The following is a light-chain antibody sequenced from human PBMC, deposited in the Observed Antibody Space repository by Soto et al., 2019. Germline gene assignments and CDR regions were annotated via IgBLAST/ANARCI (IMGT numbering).Light chain of an antibody. CDR2: EVS. J-gene: IGLJ2*01. CDR3: CSYAGGGVV. CDR1: SSDVGSYNL. V-gene: IGLV2-23*02. Sequence: QSALTQPASVSGSPGQSITISCTGTSSDVGSYNLVSWYQQHPGKAPKLMIYEVSKRPSGVSNRFSGSKSGNTASLTISGLQAEDEADYYCCSYAGGGVVFGGGTKVTVL.